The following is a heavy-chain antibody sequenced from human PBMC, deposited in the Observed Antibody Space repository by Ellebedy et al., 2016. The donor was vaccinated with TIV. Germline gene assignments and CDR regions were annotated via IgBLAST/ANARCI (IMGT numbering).Heavy chain of an antibody. CDR2: IRSRPRGGTT. CDR3: ASQYNGDYSVPDY. Sequence: GGSLRLSCAASGFTFSDYYMDWVRQAPGKGLEWIGFIRSRPRGGTTEYAASLKGRFTISRDDSGKSVFLQMNSLRTEDTAVYFCASQYNGDYSVPDYWGQGTLVTVSS. J-gene: IGHJ4*02. V-gene: IGHV3-72*01. D-gene: IGHD1-7*01. CDR1: GFTFSDYY.